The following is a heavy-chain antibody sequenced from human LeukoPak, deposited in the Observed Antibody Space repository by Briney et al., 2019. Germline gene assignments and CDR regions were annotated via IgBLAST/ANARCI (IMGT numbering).Heavy chain of an antibody. CDR3: ARAMGSGSYSFDY. J-gene: IGHJ4*02. CDR2: IYSCGST. V-gene: IGHV3-66*01. CDR1: GFTVSSNY. Sequence: SGGSLRLPCAASGFTVSSNYMSWVRQAPGKGLEWVSVIYSCGSTNYANSVKGRFTISRDNSKNTLYLQMNSLRAEDTAVYYCARAMGSGSYSFDYWGQGTLVTVSS. D-gene: IGHD3-10*01.